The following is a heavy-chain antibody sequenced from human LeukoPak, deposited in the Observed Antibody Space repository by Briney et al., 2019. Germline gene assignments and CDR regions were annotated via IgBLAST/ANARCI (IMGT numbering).Heavy chain of an antibody. D-gene: IGHD1-26*01. CDR1: GYSIRSGFY. V-gene: IGHV4-38-2*02. CDR2: IFQGGTT. CDR3: ARHRVGATRNGNWFDP. Sequence: NPSETLSLTCTVSGYSIRSGFYWGWIRQAPGKGLEWIGSIFQGGTTFYNPSLKSRVIISADTSNNEFSLKLSSVTAADAAVYYCARHRVGATRNGNWFDPWGQGTLVTVSS. J-gene: IGHJ5*02.